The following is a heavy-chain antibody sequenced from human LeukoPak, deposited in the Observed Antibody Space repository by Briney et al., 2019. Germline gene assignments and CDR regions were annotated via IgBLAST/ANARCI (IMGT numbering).Heavy chain of an antibody. CDR2: MNPNSGNT. CDR1: GYTFTSYD. CDR3: ARNSVGMIDY. D-gene: IGHD1-26*01. Sequence: ASVKVSCKASGYTFTSYDINWVRQATGQGLEWMGWMNPNSGNTGYAQKFQGRVTITADESTSTAYMELSSLRSEDTAVYYCARNSVGMIDYWGQGTLVTVSS. V-gene: IGHV1-8*01. J-gene: IGHJ4*02.